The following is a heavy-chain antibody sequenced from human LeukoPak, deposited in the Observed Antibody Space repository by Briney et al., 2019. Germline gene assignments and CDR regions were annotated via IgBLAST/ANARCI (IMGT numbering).Heavy chain of an antibody. Sequence: PSETLSLTCTVSGVSISSGSYYWSWIRQPAGKGLEWLGRIYTSGSTNYNPSRNSRVTISVDTSKNQFSLKLGAVAAADTAVYYCARGYSSSWHGDWFDPWGQGTLVTVSS. CDR3: ARGYSSSWHGDWFDP. CDR1: GVSISSGSYY. D-gene: IGHD6-13*01. V-gene: IGHV4-61*02. J-gene: IGHJ5*02. CDR2: IYTSGST.